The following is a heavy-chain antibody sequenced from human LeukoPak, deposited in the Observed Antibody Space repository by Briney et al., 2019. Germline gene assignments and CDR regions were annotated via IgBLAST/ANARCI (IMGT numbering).Heavy chain of an antibody. J-gene: IGHJ4*02. D-gene: IGHD3-10*01. CDR1: GFTFSSYW. CDR2: IKQDGSEK. CDR3: ARAMVRGVKIFDY. Sequence: GGSLRLSCAASGFTFSSYWMSWVRQAPGKGLEWVATIKQDGSEKYYVDSVKGRFTISRDNAKNSLYLQMNSLRAEDTAVYYCARAMVRGVKIFDYWGQGTLVTVSS. V-gene: IGHV3-7*01.